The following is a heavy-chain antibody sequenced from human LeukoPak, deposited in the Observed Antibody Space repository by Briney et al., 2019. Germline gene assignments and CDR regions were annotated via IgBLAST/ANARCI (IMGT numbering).Heavy chain of an antibody. V-gene: IGHV3-23*01. CDR3: ARDALGYCGGDCYRTNY. CDR2: ISGSGGST. D-gene: IGHD2-21*02. CDR1: GFTFSSYG. J-gene: IGHJ4*02. Sequence: GGSLRLSCAASGFTFSSYGMSWVRQAPGKGLEWVSPISGSGGSTSYADSVKGRFTISRDNAKNSLYLQVSSLRAEDTARYYCARDALGYCGGDCYRTNYWGQGTLVTVSS.